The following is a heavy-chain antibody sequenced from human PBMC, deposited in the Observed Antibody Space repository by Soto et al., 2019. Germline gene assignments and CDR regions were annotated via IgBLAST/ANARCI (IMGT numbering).Heavy chain of an antibody. D-gene: IGHD1-26*01. V-gene: IGHV4-59*01. CDR3: ARARAPSGSHPYYYYGMYG. J-gene: IGHJ6*02. CDR1: GGSISSYY. CDR2: IYYSGST. Sequence: PSETLSLTFTVCGGSISSYYWSWIRQPPGKGLEWIGYIYYSGSTNYNPSLKSRVTISVDTSKNQFSLKLSSVTAAATAVYYCARARAPSGSHPYYYYGMYGWGQGTTFTVAS.